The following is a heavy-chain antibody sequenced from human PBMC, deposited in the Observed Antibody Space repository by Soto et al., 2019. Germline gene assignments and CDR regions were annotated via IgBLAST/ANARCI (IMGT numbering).Heavy chain of an antibody. Sequence: GGSLRLSCAASGFTFSSYSMNWVRQAPGKGLEWVSYISSSSSTIYYADSVKGRFTISRDNAKNTLYLQMNSLRGEDTAVYYCASGIYPGGSSSSCYLDYWGQGTLATVSS. J-gene: IGHJ4*02. D-gene: IGHD6-6*01. V-gene: IGHV3-48*04. CDR2: ISSSSSTI. CDR1: GFTFSSYS. CDR3: ASGIYPGGSSSSCYLDY.